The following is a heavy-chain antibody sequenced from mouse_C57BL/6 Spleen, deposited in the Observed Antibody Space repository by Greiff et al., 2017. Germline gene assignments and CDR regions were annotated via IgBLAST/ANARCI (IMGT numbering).Heavy chain of an antibody. CDR2: IRNKANNHAT. CDR3: TLIYDGYYDYFDY. V-gene: IGHV6-6*01. Sequence: EVQVVESGGGLVQPGGSMKLSCAASGFTFSDAWMDWVRQSPEKGLEWVAEIRNKANNHATYYAESVKGRFTISRDDSKSSVYLQMNSLRAEDTGIYYCTLIYDGYYDYFDYWGQGTTLTVSS. J-gene: IGHJ2*01. D-gene: IGHD2-3*01. CDR1: GFTFSDAW.